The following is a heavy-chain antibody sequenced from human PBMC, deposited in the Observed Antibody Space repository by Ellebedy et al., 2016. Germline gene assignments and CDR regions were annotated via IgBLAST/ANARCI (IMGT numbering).Heavy chain of an antibody. V-gene: IGHV4-31*03. CDR1: GGSISSGGYY. Sequence: SETLSLTXTVSGGSISSGGYYWSWIRQHPGKGLEWIGYIYYSGSTYYNPSLKSRVTISVDTSKNQFSLKLSSVTAADTAVYYCARGVVVAALYYYYYGMDVWGQGTTVTVSS. J-gene: IGHJ6*02. CDR3: ARGVVVAALYYYYYGMDV. CDR2: IYYSGST. D-gene: IGHD2-15*01.